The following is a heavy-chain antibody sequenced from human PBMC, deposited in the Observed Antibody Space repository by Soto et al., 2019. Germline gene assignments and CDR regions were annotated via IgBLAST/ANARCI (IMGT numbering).Heavy chain of an antibody. J-gene: IGHJ6*02. V-gene: IGHV3-21*01. CDR2: ISSSSSYI. CDR1: GFTFSSYS. D-gene: IGHD3-22*01. CDR3: ARKDLDYYDSSGPSGV. Sequence: PGGSLRLSCAASGFTFSSYSMNWVRQAPGKGLEWVSSISSSSSYIYYADSVKGRFTISRDNAKNSLYLQMNSLRAEDTAMYYCARKDLDYYDSSGPSGVWGQGTTVTVSS.